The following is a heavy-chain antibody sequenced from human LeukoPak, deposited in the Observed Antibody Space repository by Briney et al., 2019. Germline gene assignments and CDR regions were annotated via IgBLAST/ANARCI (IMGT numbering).Heavy chain of an antibody. J-gene: IGHJ3*02. D-gene: IGHD4-23*01. Sequence: SETLSLTCAVSGYSISSYYWSWIRQPPGKGLEWIGYIYYSGSTNYNPSLKSRVTISVDTSKNQFSLKLSSVTAADTAVYYCAREASGNPLGDHSFDIWGQGTMVTVSS. CDR3: AREASGNPLGDHSFDI. CDR2: IYYSGST. V-gene: IGHV4-59*01. CDR1: GYSISSYY.